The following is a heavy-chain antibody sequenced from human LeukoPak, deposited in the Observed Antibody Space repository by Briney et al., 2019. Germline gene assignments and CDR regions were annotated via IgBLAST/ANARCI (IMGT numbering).Heavy chain of an antibody. CDR2: IRGYNGNA. CDR3: ARDAGYCSSETCYDDAFDI. V-gene: IGHV1-18*01. J-gene: IGHJ3*02. D-gene: IGHD2-2*01. CDR1: GYTFTNYG. Sequence: ASVKVSCKASGYTFTNYGLSWVRQAPGQGLEWMGWIRGYNGNATYTQKLQGRVIMTTDTSTTTAYMDLRSLRSDDTAVYYCARDAGYCSSETCYDDAFDIWGQGTMVTVSS.